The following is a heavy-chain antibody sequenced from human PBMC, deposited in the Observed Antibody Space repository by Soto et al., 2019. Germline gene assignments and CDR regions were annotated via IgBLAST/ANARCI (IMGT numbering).Heavy chain of an antibody. CDR2: MNPNSGNT. CDR1: GYPFTSYD. D-gene: IGHD3-3*01. J-gene: IGHJ6*02. Sequence: GXSVKVSFNAAGYPFTSYDINWGRRATGQGLEWMGWMNPNSGNTGYAQKFQGRVTMTRNTSISTAYMELSSLRSEDTAVYYCARDLHDSWSGPFPMDVWGQGTTVTVSS. V-gene: IGHV1-8*01. CDR3: ARDLHDSWSGPFPMDV.